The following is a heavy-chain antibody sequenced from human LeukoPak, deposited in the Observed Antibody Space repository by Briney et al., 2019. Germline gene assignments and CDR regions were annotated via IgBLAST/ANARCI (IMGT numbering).Heavy chain of an antibody. CDR2: ISYDGSNK. J-gene: IGHJ4*02. CDR1: GFTFSSYA. D-gene: IGHD3-22*01. V-gene: IGHV3-30-3*01. CDR3: AKDLTRSYYYDSSGL. Sequence: QTGGSLRLSCAASGFTFSSYAMHWVRQAPGKGLEWVAVISYDGSNKYYADSVKGRFTISRDNSKNTLYLQMNSLRAEDTAVYYCAKDLTRSYYYDSSGLWGQGTLVTVSS.